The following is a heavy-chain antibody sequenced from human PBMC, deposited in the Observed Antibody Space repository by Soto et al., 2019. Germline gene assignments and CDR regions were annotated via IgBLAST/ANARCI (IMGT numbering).Heavy chain of an antibody. CDR3: ARDRAVRKENGMDV. V-gene: IGHV3-21*01. CDR2: ITGGSGYI. D-gene: IGHD6-6*01. J-gene: IGHJ6*02. Sequence: EVQLVESGGGLVKPGGSLGLSCVVSGFTFSTYTMNWVRQAPGKGLEWVSSITGGSGYIYYADSVKGRFTISRDNAKNTLYLQMGSMRAEDSAVYYCARDRAVRKENGMDVWGQGTTVTVSS. CDR1: GFTFSTYT.